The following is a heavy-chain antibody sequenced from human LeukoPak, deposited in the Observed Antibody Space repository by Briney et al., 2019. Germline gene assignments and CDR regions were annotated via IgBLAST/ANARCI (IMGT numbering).Heavy chain of an antibody. D-gene: IGHD2-15*01. CDR1: GESLNSYY. Sequence: SETLSLTCAVYGESLNSYYWSWVRQPPEGGPEWIGEIYESGTTEYNPSLKSRVTISMVPSKQQFSLSLSSVTAADTAVYYCARGAWATRLGSWGLGTPVIVSS. CDR2: IYESGTT. J-gene: IGHJ4*02. V-gene: IGHV4-34*01. CDR3: ARGAWATRLGS.